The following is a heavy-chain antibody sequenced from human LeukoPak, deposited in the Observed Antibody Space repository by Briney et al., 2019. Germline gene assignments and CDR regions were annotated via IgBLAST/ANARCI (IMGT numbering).Heavy chain of an antibody. D-gene: IGHD6-13*01. V-gene: IGHV4-59*01. CDR1: GGSISSYY. CDR3: ATGGEKAAGLSLTDYYYYGMDV. J-gene: IGHJ6*04. CDR2: IYYSGST. Sequence: SETLSLTCTVSGGSISSYYSSWIRQPPGKGLEWIGYIYYSGSTNYNPSLKSRVTISVDTSKNQFSLKLSSVTAADTAVYYCATGGEKAAGLSLTDYYYYGMDVWGKGTTVTVSS.